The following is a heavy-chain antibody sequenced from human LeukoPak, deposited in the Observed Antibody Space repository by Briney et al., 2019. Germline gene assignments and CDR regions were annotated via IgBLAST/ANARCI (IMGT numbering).Heavy chain of an antibody. CDR1: GFTVGNVY. CDR3: AASMVSGGFDI. J-gene: IGHJ3*02. V-gene: IGHV3-15*05. D-gene: IGHD1-14*01. CDR2: AISKSSGGTS. Sequence: PGGSLRLSCAASGFTVGNVYMTWVRQAPGKGLEWVGRAISKSSGGTSDYAAVVKGRSTISRDDSENTLYLQMNNLESEDTAVYYCAASMVSGGFDIWGQGTMVTVSS.